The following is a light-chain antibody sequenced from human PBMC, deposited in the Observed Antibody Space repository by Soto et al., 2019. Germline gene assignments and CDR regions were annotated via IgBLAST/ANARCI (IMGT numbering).Light chain of an antibody. CDR2: DAS. J-gene: IGKJ1*01. Sequence: DIQMTQSPSSLSASVGDRVTITCRASQSISSYLNWYQQKPGKAPKLLIYDASSLESGVPSRFSGSGSGTDFTLTVSSLQSEDFATYYCQQSYISPSTFGQGTKVQIK. CDR1: QSISSY. V-gene: IGKV1-39*01. CDR3: QQSYISPST.